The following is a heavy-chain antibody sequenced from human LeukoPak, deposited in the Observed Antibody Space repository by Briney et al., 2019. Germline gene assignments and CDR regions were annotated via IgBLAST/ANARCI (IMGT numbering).Heavy chain of an antibody. D-gene: IGHD6-19*01. CDR3: ARASGYTSGWYDDAFDI. CDR2: ISGSGSDI. J-gene: IGHJ3*02. V-gene: IGHV3-11*04. CDR1: GFSFSDSY. Sequence: AGGSLRLSCVVSGFSFSDSYMSWVRQAPERGLECISYISGSGSDINYADSVKGRFTISRDNAKNSLYLQMNSLRAEDTAVYYCARASGYTSGWYDDAFDIWGQGTMVTVSS.